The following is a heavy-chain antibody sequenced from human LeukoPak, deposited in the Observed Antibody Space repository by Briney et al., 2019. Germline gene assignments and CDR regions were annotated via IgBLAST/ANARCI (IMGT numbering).Heavy chain of an antibody. CDR2: MNPNSGNT. CDR1: GYTFTSYD. J-gene: IGHJ6*02. Sequence: EASVKLACTASGYTFTSYDINWVRQATGQRLESMGWMNPNSGNTGHAQKFQGRVTMTRNTSISTAYMALSSLRSEDTAVYYCARGGYSSSWNAPGGMDVWGQGTTVTVSS. CDR3: ARGGYSSSWNAPGGMDV. V-gene: IGHV1-8*01. D-gene: IGHD6-13*01.